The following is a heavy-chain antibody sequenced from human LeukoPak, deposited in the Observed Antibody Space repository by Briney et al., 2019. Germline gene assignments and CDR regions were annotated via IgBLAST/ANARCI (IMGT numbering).Heavy chain of an antibody. J-gene: IGHJ5*02. Sequence: PSETLSLTRTVSGGSISRSSYYWGWIRQPPGKGLEWIGSIYYSGSTYYNPSLKSRVTITVDTSKNQFSLKLSSVTAADTAVYYCARIPYDFLIGYNWFDPWSQGTLVTVSS. CDR2: IYYSGST. V-gene: IGHV4-39*01. D-gene: IGHD3-3*01. CDR3: ARIPYDFLIGYNWFDP. CDR1: GGSISRSSYY.